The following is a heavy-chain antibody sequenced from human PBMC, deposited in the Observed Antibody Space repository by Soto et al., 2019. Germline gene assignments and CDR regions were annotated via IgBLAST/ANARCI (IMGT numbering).Heavy chain of an antibody. CDR1: GGTFSSYA. CDR2: IIPIFGTA. D-gene: IGHD5-12*01. Sequence: QVQLVQSGAEVKKPGSSVKVSCKASGGTFSSYAISWVRQAPGQGLEWMGGIIPIFGTANYAQKFQGRVTITADEFTSTAYMELSSLRSEDTAVYYCARAIIHYRPVATIRNYYYGMDVWGQGTTVTVSS. CDR3: ARAIIHYRPVATIRNYYYGMDV. V-gene: IGHV1-69*01. J-gene: IGHJ6*02.